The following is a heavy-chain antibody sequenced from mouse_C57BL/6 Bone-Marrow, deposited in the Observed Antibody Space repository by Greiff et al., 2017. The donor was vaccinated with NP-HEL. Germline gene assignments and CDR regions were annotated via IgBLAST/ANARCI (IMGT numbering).Heavy chain of an antibody. J-gene: IGHJ4*01. V-gene: IGHV1-63*01. Sequence: VQRVESGAELVRPGTSVKMSCKASGYTFTNYWIGWAKQRPGHGLEWIGDIYPGGGYTNYNEKFKGKATLTADKSSSTAYMQFSSLTSEDSAIYYCARWRLYYDGHYYAMDDWGQGTSVTVSS. D-gene: IGHD1-1*01. CDR1: GYTFTNYW. CDR3: ARWRLYYDGHYYAMDD. CDR2: IYPGGGYT.